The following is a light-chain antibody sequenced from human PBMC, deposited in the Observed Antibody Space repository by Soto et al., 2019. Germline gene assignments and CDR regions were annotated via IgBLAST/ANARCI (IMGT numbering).Light chain of an antibody. CDR2: DTS. Sequence: ETVMAPSPGTLSVSLGERATLSCRASQSVSIHLAWYQQKPGQAPRLLIYDTSTRATGIPARFSGSGSGTEFTLTISSLQSEDFAVYYCQQYSNWPPITFGQGTRLEIK. J-gene: IGKJ5*01. CDR3: QQYSNWPPIT. V-gene: IGKV3-15*01. CDR1: QSVSIH.